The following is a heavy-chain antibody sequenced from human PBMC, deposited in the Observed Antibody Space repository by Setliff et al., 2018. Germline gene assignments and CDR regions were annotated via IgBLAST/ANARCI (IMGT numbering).Heavy chain of an antibody. V-gene: IGHV4-61*02. CDR2: IYTSWST. CDR1: GGSISSSHYY. D-gene: IGHD2-15*01. J-gene: IGHJ4*02. Sequence: SETLSLTCTVSGGSISSSHYYWTWIRQPAGKGLEWIGRIYTSWSTNYNPSLKSRVTMSVDTSKNQFSLNLTSVTAADTAVYYCARASVVHAIAVGYWGQGTLVTVSS. CDR3: ARASVVHAIAVGY.